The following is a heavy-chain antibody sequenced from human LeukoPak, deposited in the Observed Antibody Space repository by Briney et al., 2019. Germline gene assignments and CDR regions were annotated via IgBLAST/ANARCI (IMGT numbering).Heavy chain of an antibody. V-gene: IGHV3-23*01. CDR1: GFTFNNFG. J-gene: IGHJ6*03. D-gene: IGHD3-10*01. CDR3: AKHNAIRGVQNYYYSYMDV. Sequence: PGGSLRLSCAASGFTFNNFGMSWVRQAPGKGLEWVSTISGRSGGTFYADSVKGRFTISRDNSKNTLYLQMDGLRAEDTAVYYCAKHNAIRGVQNYYYSYMDVWGKGTTVTVSS. CDR2: ISGRSGGT.